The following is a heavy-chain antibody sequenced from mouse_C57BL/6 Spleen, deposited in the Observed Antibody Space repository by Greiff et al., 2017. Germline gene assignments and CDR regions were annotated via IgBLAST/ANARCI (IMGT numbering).Heavy chain of an antibody. Sequence: ESGPELVKPGASVKISCKASGYAFSSSWMNWVKQRPGKGLEWIGRIYPGDGDTNYNGKFKGKATLTADKSSSTAYMQLSSLTSEDSAVYFCAKLGRAIYCDYWGQGTTLTVSS. V-gene: IGHV1-82*01. J-gene: IGHJ2*01. CDR3: AKLGRAIYCDY. CDR2: IYPGDGDT. D-gene: IGHD4-1*01. CDR1: GYAFSSSW.